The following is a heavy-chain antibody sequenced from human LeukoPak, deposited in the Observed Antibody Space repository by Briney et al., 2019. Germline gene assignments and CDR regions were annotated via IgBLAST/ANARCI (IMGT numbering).Heavy chain of an antibody. D-gene: IGHD2-21*01. V-gene: IGHV1-18*01. J-gene: IGHJ3*02. CDR1: GYTFTNFG. CDR3: ARDWTVWRSFDI. CDR2: ISAYNGNT. Sequence: ASVKVSCKASGYTFTNFGISWVRQAPGQGLEWMGWISAYNGNTNYAQILQSRVTMTTDTSTSTAYMELKSLRSDDTAVYYCARDWTVWRSFDIWGQGTMVTVSS.